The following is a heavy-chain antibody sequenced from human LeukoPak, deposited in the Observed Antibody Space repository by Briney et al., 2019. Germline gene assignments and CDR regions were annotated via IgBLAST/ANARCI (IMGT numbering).Heavy chain of an antibody. Sequence: GGTLRLSCAASGFTFSSYGMSWVRQAPGKGLEWVSAISGSGGSTYYADSVKGRFTISRDNAKNSLYLQMNSLRTEDTALYYCASVGMTGIGPVNYWGLGTLVTVSS. D-gene: IGHD1-26*01. CDR1: GFTFSSYG. J-gene: IGHJ4*02. CDR3: ASVGMTGIGPVNY. CDR2: ISGSGGST. V-gene: IGHV3-23*01.